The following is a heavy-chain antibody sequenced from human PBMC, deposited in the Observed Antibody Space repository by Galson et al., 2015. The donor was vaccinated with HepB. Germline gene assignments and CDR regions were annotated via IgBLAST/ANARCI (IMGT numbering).Heavy chain of an antibody. Sequence: SLRLSCAASGFSFSSYAMAWVRQAPGKGLEWVSTISDNSGEIHFADSVKGRFTISRDNSKTTLYLQMNSLRAEDTAVYFCARQAYAPFFEDWGQGTLVTVSS. J-gene: IGHJ4*02. D-gene: IGHD4-17*01. CDR3: ARQAYAPFFED. CDR2: ISDNSGEI. V-gene: IGHV3-23*01. CDR1: GFSFSSYA.